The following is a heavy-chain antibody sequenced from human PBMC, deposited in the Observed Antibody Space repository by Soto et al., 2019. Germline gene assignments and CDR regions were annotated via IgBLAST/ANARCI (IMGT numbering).Heavy chain of an antibody. CDR1: GGSVSSGSYY. Sequence: SETLSLTCTVSGGSVSSGSYYWSWIRQPPGKGLEWIGYIYYSGSTNYNPSLKSRVTISVDTSKNQFSLKLSSATAADTAVYYCAREGVVAATIFSDWGQGTLVTVSS. D-gene: IGHD2-15*01. V-gene: IGHV4-61*01. CDR3: AREGVVAATIFSD. CDR2: IYYSGST. J-gene: IGHJ4*02.